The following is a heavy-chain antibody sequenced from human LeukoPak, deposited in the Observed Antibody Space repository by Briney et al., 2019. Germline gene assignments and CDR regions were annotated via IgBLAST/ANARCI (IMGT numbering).Heavy chain of an antibody. CDR3: ARDSYGDANFDS. D-gene: IGHD4-17*01. CDR1: GFIINTNY. V-gene: IGHV3-53*01. J-gene: IGHJ4*02. CDR2: IYADGNT. Sequence: GGSLRLSCAASGFIINTNYMTWVRQAPGRGLEWVSFIYADGNTYYADSVKGRFTISRDISKNAVYLQMNSLRAEDTAVYYCARDSYGDANFDSWGQGTLVTVSS.